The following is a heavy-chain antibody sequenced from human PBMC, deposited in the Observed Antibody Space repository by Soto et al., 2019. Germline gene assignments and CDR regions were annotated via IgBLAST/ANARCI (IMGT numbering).Heavy chain of an antibody. CDR1: GYSFTSYW. Sequence: GESLKISCKGSGYSFTSYWIGWVRQMPGKGLESMGIIYPGDSDTRYSPSFQGQVTISADKSISTAYLQWSSLKASDTAMYYCARTAASGKYYYGMDVWGQGTTVTVSS. D-gene: IGHD6-13*01. CDR3: ARTAASGKYYYGMDV. V-gene: IGHV5-51*01. J-gene: IGHJ6*02. CDR2: IYPGDSDT.